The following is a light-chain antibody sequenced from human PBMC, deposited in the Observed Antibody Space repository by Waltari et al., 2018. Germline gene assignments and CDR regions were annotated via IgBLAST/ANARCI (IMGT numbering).Light chain of an antibody. CDR1: QSISSN. V-gene: IGKV3-15*01. CDR3: QQYNNWPLF. Sequence: EIVMTQSPATLSVSPGERATLSCRASQSISSNLAWYQQKPGQPPRLIIYGASTRATGIPARFSGSGSGTEFTLTISSLQSEDFAVYYCQQYNNWPLFFGPGTKVDIK. J-gene: IGKJ3*01. CDR2: GAS.